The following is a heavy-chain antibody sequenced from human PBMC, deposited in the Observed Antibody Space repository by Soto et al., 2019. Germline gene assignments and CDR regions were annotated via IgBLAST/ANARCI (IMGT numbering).Heavy chain of an antibody. CDR2: ISGSGGST. CDR3: ARDKEAWLAGNQPFDY. CDR1: GFTFSSYA. V-gene: IGHV3-23*01. J-gene: IGHJ4*02. D-gene: IGHD6-19*01. Sequence: GGSLRLSCAASGFTFSSYAMSWVRQAPGKGLEWVSAISGSGGSTYYADSVKGRFTISRDNSKNTLYLQMSSLRAEDTAVYYCARDKEAWLAGNQPFDYWGQGTLVTVSS.